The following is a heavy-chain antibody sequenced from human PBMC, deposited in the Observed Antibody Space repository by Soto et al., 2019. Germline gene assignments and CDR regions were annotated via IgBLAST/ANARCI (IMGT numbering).Heavy chain of an antibody. CDR1: GFTFGDYY. D-gene: IGHD6-25*01. J-gene: IGHJ4*02. Sequence: EVQLVESGGDLVQPGGSLRLSCAVSGFTFGDYYMDWVRQAPGKGLVWVGRSRNKADSYTTEYAASVKGRFTIQGDDSRNSLYWQMTGLKTGDAAVYYCAGDAAGNGYFDCGGQGTLVTVSS. V-gene: IGHV3-72*01. CDR3: AGDAAGNGYFDC. CDR2: SRNKADSYTT.